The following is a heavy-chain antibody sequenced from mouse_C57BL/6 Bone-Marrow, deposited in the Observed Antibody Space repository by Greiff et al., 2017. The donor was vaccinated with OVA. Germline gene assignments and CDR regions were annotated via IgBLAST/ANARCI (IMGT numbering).Heavy chain of an antibody. Sequence: QVHVKQSGAELARPGASVKLSCKASGYTFTSYGISWVKQRTGQGLEWIGEIYPRSGNTYYNEKFKGKATLTADKSSSTAYMELRSLTSEDSAVYFCASRLDYYAMDYWGQGTSVTVSS. CDR2: IYPRSGNT. CDR3: ASRLDYYAMDY. V-gene: IGHV1-81*01. J-gene: IGHJ4*01. D-gene: IGHD4-1*01. CDR1: GYTFTSYG.